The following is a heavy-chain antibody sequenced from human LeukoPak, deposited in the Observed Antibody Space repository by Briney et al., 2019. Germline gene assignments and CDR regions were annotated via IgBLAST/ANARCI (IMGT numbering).Heavy chain of an antibody. D-gene: IGHD3-22*01. J-gene: IGHJ4*02. V-gene: IGHV5-51*01. CDR2: IYPGNSDT. CDR1: GYRFSTYW. Sequence: GEALKISCNESGYRFSTYWIGWVRPMPGKGLGWMGIIYPGNSDTRYSASFQGHVSISANKSINTAYLQWSSLKASDTAMYDWARATDYYDSSGYLDYWGQGTVVTVSS. CDR3: ARATDYYDSSGYLDY.